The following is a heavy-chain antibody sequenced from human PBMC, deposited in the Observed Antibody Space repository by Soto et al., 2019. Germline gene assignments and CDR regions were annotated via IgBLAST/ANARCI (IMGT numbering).Heavy chain of an antibody. CDR3: AREGPVAV. V-gene: IGHV1-69*08. D-gene: IGHD6-19*01. Sequence: QVKLVQSGAEVNKPGSSVKVSCKASGGTFSSYTISWVRQAPGQGREWMRRIIPILAIANYAQKFQGRVTITADKSTSTAYMERSSLRSEDTSVYYCAREGPVAVWGQGTLVTVSS. CDR2: IIPILAIA. J-gene: IGHJ1*01. CDR1: GGTFSSYT.